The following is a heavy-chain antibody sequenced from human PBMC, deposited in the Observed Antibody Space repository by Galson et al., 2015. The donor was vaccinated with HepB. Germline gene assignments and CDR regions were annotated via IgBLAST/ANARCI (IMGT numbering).Heavy chain of an antibody. Sequence: QSGAEVKKPGESLRISCKGSGYSFTNHWINWVRQMPGKGLEWMGTMDPSDSYTKFSPSFRGHVTISADKSISTAYLQWSSLKASDTAIYYCARQARGNWGATLWFDYWGQGTLVSVSS. D-gene: IGHD7-27*01. CDR2: MDPSDSYT. V-gene: IGHV5-10-1*01. CDR1: GYSFTNHW. J-gene: IGHJ4*02. CDR3: ARQARGNWGATLWFDY.